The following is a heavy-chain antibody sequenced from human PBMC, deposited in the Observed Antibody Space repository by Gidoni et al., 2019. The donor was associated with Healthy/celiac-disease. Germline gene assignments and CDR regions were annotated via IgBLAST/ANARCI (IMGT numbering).Heavy chain of an antibody. D-gene: IGHD6-19*01. J-gene: IGHJ5*02. CDR3: ARGGQWLDGFDP. Sequence: QVQLQQWGAGLLKPSEPLSLTCAVYGGSFSGYYWSWIRQPPGKGLEWIGEINHSGSTNYNPSLKSRVTISVDTSKNQFSLKLSSVTAADTAVYYCARGGQWLDGFDPWGQGTLVTVSS. CDR2: INHSGST. V-gene: IGHV4-34*01. CDR1: GGSFSGYY.